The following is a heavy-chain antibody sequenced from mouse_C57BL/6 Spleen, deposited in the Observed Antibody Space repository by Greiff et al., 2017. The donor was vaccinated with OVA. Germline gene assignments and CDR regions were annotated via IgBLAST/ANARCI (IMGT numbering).Heavy chain of an antibody. D-gene: IGHD1-1*01. CDR3: ARSPLYYGSSSWYFDV. V-gene: IGHV5-6*01. J-gene: IGHJ1*03. CDR1: GFTFSSYG. CDR2: ISSGGSYT. Sequence: EVQLVESGGDLVKPGGSLKLSCAASGFTFSSYGMSWVRQTPDKRLEWVATISSGGSYTYYPDSVKGRFTISRDNAKNTLYLQMSSLKSEDTAMYYCARSPLYYGSSSWYFDVSGTGTTVTVSS.